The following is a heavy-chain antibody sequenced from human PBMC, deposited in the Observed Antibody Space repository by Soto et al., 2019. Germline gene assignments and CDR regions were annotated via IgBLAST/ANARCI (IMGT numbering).Heavy chain of an antibody. D-gene: IGHD1-1*01. Sequence: GGSLRLSCAASGFTFSNYFMHWVRQVPGEGLVWVSRMSGDGKTISYADSVKGRFTISRDNAKNTLYLQMNSLRVEGTAVYYCARTYVPGIAGFDPWGQGTLVTVSS. V-gene: IGHV3-74*01. J-gene: IGHJ5*02. CDR1: GFTFSNYF. CDR3: ARTYVPGIAGFDP. CDR2: MSGDGKTI.